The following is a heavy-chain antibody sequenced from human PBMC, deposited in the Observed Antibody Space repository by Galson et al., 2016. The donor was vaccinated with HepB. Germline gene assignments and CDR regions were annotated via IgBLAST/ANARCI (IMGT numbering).Heavy chain of an antibody. Sequence: SLRLSCAASGFTFSRSWMSWVRQAPGKGLEWVANIKQDGSEKYYVDSVKGRFTISRDNAKNSLYLQINSLSAEDTAVYYCARDRGGTYSNCFDFWGHGSLVVVSA. CDR3: ARDRGGTYSNCFDF. CDR1: GFTFSRSW. D-gene: IGHD1-26*01. CDR2: IKQDGSEK. V-gene: IGHV3-7*03. J-gene: IGHJ4*01.